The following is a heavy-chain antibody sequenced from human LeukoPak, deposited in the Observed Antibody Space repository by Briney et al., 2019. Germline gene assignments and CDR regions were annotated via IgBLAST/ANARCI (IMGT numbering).Heavy chain of an antibody. J-gene: IGHJ4*02. D-gene: IGHD2-2*02. Sequence: ASVKVSCKASGYTFTSYYMHWVRQAPGQGLEWMGIINPSGGSTSYAQKFQGRVTMTRDTSTSTVYMELSSLRSEDTAVYYCAKRGRGVYCSSTSCYKGPFDYWGQGTLVTVSS. CDR2: INPSGGST. CDR3: AKRGRGVYCSSTSCYKGPFDY. V-gene: IGHV1-46*01. CDR1: GYTFTSYY.